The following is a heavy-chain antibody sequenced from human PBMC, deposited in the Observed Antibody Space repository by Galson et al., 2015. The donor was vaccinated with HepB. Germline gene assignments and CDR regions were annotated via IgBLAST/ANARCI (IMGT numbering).Heavy chain of an antibody. CDR2: IYYSGST. CDR1: GGSISSSSYY. J-gene: IGHJ4*02. Sequence: TLSLTCTVSGGSISSSSYYWGWIRQPPGKGLEWIGSIYYSGSTYYNPSLKSRVTISVDTSKNQFSLKLSSVTAADTAVYYCARVQRGLLLDYWGQGTLVTVSS. D-gene: IGHD3-22*01. V-gene: IGHV4-39*07. CDR3: ARVQRGLLLDY.